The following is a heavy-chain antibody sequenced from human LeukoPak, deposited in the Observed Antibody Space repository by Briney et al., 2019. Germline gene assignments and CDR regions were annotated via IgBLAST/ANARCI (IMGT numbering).Heavy chain of an antibody. CDR3: AKDLGDIVVVPAAPDAFDI. CDR1: GFTLSNYA. V-gene: IGHV3-23*01. Sequence: GGTLRLSCSASGFTLSNYAMSWVRQAPGKGLEWVSGISGGSGSTYYADSVKGRFTISRDTSKNTLYLQMNSLRAEDTAVYYCAKDLGDIVVVPAAPDAFDIWGQGTMVTVSS. CDR2: ISGGSGST. D-gene: IGHD2-2*01. J-gene: IGHJ3*02.